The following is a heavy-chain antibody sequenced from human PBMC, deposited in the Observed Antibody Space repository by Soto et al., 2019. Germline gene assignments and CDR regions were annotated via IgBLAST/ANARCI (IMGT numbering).Heavy chain of an antibody. J-gene: IGHJ5*02. CDR3: ARGRRAIFGVVIKSGSWFDP. CDR2: INHSGST. V-gene: IGHV4-34*01. CDR1: GGSFSGYY. Sequence: SETLSLTCAVYGGSFSGYYWSWIRQPPGKGLEWIGEINHSGSTNYNPSLKSRVTISVDTSKNQFSLKLSSVTAADTAVYYCARGRRAIFGVVIKSGSWFDPWGQGTLVTVSS. D-gene: IGHD3-3*01.